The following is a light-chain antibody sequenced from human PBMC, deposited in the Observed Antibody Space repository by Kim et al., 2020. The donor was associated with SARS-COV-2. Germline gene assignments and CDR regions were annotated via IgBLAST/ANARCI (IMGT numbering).Light chain of an antibody. CDR1: QSVSSTY. J-gene: IGKJ3*01. Sequence: SPGERATRSCRASQSVSSTYLAWYQQRPGQVPRLLIFCATIRATGIPDGVRGSGSGTDCTLTISRLEPEDFAVYYCEQCATSPFAFGPGTKVDIK. CDR3: EQCATSPFA. V-gene: IGKV3-20*01. CDR2: CAT.